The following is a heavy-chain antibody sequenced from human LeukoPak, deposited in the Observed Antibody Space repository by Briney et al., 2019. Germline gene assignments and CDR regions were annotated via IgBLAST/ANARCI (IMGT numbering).Heavy chain of an antibody. CDR2: ISSSSSYI. Sequence: GGSLRLSCAASGFTFSSHSMNWVRQAPGKGLEWVSSISSSSSYIYYADSVKGRFTISRDNAKNSLYLQMNSLRAEDTAVYYSARDQGYYYDSSGYYDYWGQGTLVTVSS. D-gene: IGHD3-22*01. V-gene: IGHV3-21*01. CDR3: ARDQGYYYDSSGYYDY. CDR1: GFTFSSHS. J-gene: IGHJ4*02.